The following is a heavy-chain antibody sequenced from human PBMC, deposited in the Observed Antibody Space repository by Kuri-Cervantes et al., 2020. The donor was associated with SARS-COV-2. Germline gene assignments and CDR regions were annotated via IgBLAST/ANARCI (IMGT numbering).Heavy chain of an antibody. J-gene: IGHJ4*02. V-gene: IGHV3-30*03. CDR1: GFNFSTTD. CDR3: ARDHFGVPDF. CDR2: ISSDANHK. D-gene: IGHD2-21*01. Sequence: GESLKISCAASGFNFSTTDMHWVRQAPGKGLEWVAFISSDANHKKCMVSGRSRFTISRDNSQNTLLLQMTSLRSEDTAIYYCARDHFGVPDFWGQGTLVTVSS.